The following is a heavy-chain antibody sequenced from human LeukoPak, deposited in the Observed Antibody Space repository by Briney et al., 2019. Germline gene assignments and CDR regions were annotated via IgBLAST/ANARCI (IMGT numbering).Heavy chain of an antibody. CDR3: ARGYCSGGSCPFDS. D-gene: IGHD2-15*01. Sequence: ASVKVSCKASGYTFTAYYMHWVRQAPGQGLEWMGWINPNSGVTNYAQNFQGRVTMTRDTSIPTAYMELSRLRSDDSAVYYCARGYCSGGSCPFDSWGQGTLVTVSS. CDR1: GYTFTAYY. V-gene: IGHV1-2*02. CDR2: INPNSGVT. J-gene: IGHJ4*02.